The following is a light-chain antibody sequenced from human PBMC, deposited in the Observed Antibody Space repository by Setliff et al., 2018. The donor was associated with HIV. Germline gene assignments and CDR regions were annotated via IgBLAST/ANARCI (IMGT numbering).Light chain of an antibody. CDR3: SSYASSNTLV. Sequence: QSALTQPASVSGSLGQSITISCTGTSSDVGGHNSVSWYQKHPGKAPKLMIYDVSKRPSGVFNRFSGSKSGNTASLTISGLQAEDEADYYCSSYASSNTLVFGGGTKVTVL. CDR1: SSDVGGHNS. CDR2: DVS. J-gene: IGLJ3*02. V-gene: IGLV2-23*02.